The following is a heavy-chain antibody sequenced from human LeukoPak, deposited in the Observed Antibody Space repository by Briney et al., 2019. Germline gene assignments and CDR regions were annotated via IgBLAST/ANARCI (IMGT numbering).Heavy chain of an antibody. CDR1: GGSFSGYY. CDR3: ARGDYYESSGYYCAAFDI. D-gene: IGHD3-22*01. V-gene: IGHV4-34*01. CDR2: INHSGST. J-gene: IGHJ3*02. Sequence: SETLSLTCAVYGGSFSGYYWSWIRQPPGKGLEWIGEINHSGSTNYNPSLKSRVTISVDTSKNQFSLKLSSVTAADTAVYYCARGDYYESSGYYCAAFDIWGQGTMVTVSS.